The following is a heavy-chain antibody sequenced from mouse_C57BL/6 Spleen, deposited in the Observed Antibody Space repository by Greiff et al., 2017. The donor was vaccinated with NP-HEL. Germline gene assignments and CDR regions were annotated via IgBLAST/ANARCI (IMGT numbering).Heavy chain of an antibody. J-gene: IGHJ4*01. CDR3: ARPTDGSSYYYAMDY. V-gene: IGHV1-85*01. CDR1: GYTFTSYD. Sequence: QVQLQQSGPELVKPGASVKLSCKASGYTFTSYDINWVKQRPGQGLEWIGWIYPRDGSTKYNEKFKGKATLTVDTSSSTAYMELHSLTSEDSAVYFCARPTDGSSYYYAMDYWGQGTSVTVSS. CDR2: IYPRDGST. D-gene: IGHD1-1*01.